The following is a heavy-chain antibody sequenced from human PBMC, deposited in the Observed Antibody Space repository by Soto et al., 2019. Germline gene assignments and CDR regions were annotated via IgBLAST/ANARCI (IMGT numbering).Heavy chain of an antibody. CDR2: IYYSGST. V-gene: IGHV4-39*07. CDR3: AREGAAATRWFDP. CDR1: GGSISSSSYY. Sequence: PSETLSLTCTVSGGSISSSSYYWGWIRQPPGKGLEWIGSIYYSGSTYYNPSLKSRVTISVDTSKNQFSLKLSSVTAADTAVYYCAREGAAATRWFDPWGLGTLVTVSS. D-gene: IGHD6-13*01. J-gene: IGHJ5*02.